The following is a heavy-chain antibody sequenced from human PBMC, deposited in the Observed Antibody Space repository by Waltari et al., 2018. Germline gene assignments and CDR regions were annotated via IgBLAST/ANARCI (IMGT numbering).Heavy chain of an antibody. CDR3: ARDPPLYDFWSGYYAY. V-gene: IGHV1-69*09. Sequence: QVQLVQSGAEVKKPGSSVKVSCKASGGTFSRYAISWVRQAPGQGLEWMGRIIPILGIANYAPKFQGRCTLTADKSTSTAYMELSSLRSEDTAVYYCARDPPLYDFWSGYYAYWGQGTLVTVSS. CDR2: IIPILGIA. J-gene: IGHJ4*02. D-gene: IGHD3-3*01. CDR1: GGTFSRYA.